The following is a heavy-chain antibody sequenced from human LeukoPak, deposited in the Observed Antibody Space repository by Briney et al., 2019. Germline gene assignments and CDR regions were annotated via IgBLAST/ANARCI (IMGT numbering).Heavy chain of an antibody. CDR3: AKDLHSSGWYLFDY. Sequence: PGRSLRLSCAASGFTFDDYAMHWVRQAPGKGLEWVSGISWNSGSIDYAVSVKGRFTISRDNAKNSLYLQMNSLRAEDTALYYCAKDLHSSGWYLFDYWGQGTLVTVSS. CDR1: GFTFDDYA. CDR2: ISWNSGSI. V-gene: IGHV3-9*01. D-gene: IGHD6-19*01. J-gene: IGHJ4*02.